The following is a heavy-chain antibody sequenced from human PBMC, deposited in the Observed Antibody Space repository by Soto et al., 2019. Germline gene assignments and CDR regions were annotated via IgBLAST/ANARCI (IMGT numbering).Heavy chain of an antibody. CDR3: ARSPPTVQAVYYYGLDV. V-gene: IGHV1-69*02. J-gene: IGHJ6*02. CDR1: GGTFSSYT. D-gene: IGHD1-26*01. CDR2: IIPILGIA. Sequence: QVQLVQSGAEVKKPGSSVKVSCKASGGTFSSYTISWVRQAPGQGLEWMGRIIPILGIANYAQKFQGRVTITADKSTSTAYMELSSLRSEDTAVYYCARSPPTVQAVYYYGLDVWGPGTTVTVSS.